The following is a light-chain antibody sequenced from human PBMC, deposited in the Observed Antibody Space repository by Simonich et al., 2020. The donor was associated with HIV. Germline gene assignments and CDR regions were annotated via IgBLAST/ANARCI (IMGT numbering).Light chain of an antibody. J-gene: IGLJ3*02. Sequence: SYELTQPPSVSVSPGQTASITCSGDKLGDKYASWYQQKPGQSPVLVIYQDSKRPSAIPERFSGSNSGNTATLTISGTQAMDEADYYCQAWDSSSWVFGGGTKLTVL. CDR3: QAWDSSSWV. V-gene: IGLV3-1*01. CDR1: KLGDKY. CDR2: QDS.